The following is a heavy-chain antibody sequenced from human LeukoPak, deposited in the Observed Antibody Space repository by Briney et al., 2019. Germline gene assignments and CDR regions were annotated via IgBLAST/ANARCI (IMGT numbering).Heavy chain of an antibody. J-gene: IGHJ4*02. Sequence: GGSLRLSCAASGFTFSSYDMSWVRQAPGKGLEWVSGTSGGGVTTYYADSVKGRFTISRDNSKNTLYLQMNSLRAEDTAVYYCAKGSRSSGYSSFDYWGQGTLVTVSS. CDR1: GFTFSSYD. V-gene: IGHV3-23*01. CDR3: AKGSRSSGYSSFDY. D-gene: IGHD6-19*01. CDR2: TSGGGVTT.